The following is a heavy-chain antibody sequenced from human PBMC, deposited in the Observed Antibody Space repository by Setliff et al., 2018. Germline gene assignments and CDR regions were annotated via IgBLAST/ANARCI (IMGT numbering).Heavy chain of an antibody. D-gene: IGHD3-16*02. CDR3: VLRLGELSFEEAFDI. J-gene: IGHJ3*02. V-gene: IGHV4-38-2*01. CDR2: FFRRGST. CDR1: GYSINSGYY. Sequence: SETLSLTCVVSGYSINSGYYWGWIRQTPQKGLEWIATFFRRGSTYYNPSLQSRVSISVDTSKNQFSLKLSSVTAADTAVYYCVLRLGELSFEEAFDIWGQGTMVTVSS.